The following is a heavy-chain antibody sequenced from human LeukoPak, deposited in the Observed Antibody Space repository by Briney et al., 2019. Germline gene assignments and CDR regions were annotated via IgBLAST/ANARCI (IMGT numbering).Heavy chain of an antibody. J-gene: IGHJ4*02. CDR2: INHSGST. Sequence: NPSETLSLTCAVYGVSFSGYYWSWIRQPPGKGMGWIGEINHSGSTNYNPSLKSRVTISVDTSKNQFSLKLSSVTAADTAVYYCAIARTGRWYYFDYWGQGTLVTVSS. CDR1: GVSFSGYY. D-gene: IGHD3-10*01. CDR3: AIARTGRWYYFDY. V-gene: IGHV4-34*01.